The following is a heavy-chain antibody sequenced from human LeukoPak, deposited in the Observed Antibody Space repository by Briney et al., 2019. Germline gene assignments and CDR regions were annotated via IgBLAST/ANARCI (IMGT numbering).Heavy chain of an antibody. V-gene: IGHV1-3*01. D-gene: IGHD3-22*01. CDR1: GYSFTNHA. CDR3: ARRDRRHFDY. CDR2: INVGNANT. J-gene: IGHJ4*02. Sequence: GASVKVSCTASGYSFTNHAIHWVRQAPGQRLEWMGWINVGNANTKYSQMFRGRVTITRDTSANTAYMELSSLRSEDTAVYYCARRDRRHFDYWGQGTLVTVSS.